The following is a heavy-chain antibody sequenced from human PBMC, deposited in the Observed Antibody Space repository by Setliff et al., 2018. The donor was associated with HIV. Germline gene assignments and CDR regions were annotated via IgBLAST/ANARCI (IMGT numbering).Heavy chain of an antibody. CDR3: ARVRVEAAMVYYFDY. CDR1: GGSFSGYH. CDR2: MYDSGST. V-gene: IGHV4-34*01. J-gene: IGHJ4*02. D-gene: IGHD5-18*01. Sequence: SETLSLTCAVYGGSFSGYHWSWIRQSPGKGLEWIGNMYDSGSTNYNASLKSRLIISRDTSKNHFSLKLSSVTAADTAVYYCARVRVEAAMVYYFDYWGQGTLVTVSS.